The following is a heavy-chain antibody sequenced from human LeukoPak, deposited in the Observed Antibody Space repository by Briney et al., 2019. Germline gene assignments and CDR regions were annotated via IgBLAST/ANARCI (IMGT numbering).Heavy chain of an antibody. D-gene: IGHD3-22*01. CDR2: TYYRSEWNN. Sequence: SQTLSLTCAIAAGSVSSNSAAWNWIRQSPSRGLEWLGRTYYRSEWNNDYAVSVKSRITINPDTSKNQFSLQLNSVTPEDTAVYYCARGTMIVVVKEDYWGQGTLVTVSS. J-gene: IGHJ4*02. CDR1: AGSVSSNSAA. V-gene: IGHV6-1*01. CDR3: ARGTMIVVVKEDY.